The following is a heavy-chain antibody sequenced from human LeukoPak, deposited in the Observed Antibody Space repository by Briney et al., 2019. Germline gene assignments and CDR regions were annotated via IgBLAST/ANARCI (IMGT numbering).Heavy chain of an antibody. CDR3: AKQSYYDSAGCYSPTDF. CDR2: VSGGGGNT. J-gene: IGHJ4*02. V-gene: IGHV3-23*01. Sequence: GESLRLSCAASGFTFSSYPMSWVRQAPGKGLEWVSAVSGGGGNTYYADSVKGRFTISRDNSKNTLYLQMNSLRAEDTAVYYCAKQSYYDSAGCYSPTDFWGQGTLVTVSS. D-gene: IGHD3-22*01. CDR1: GFTFSSYP.